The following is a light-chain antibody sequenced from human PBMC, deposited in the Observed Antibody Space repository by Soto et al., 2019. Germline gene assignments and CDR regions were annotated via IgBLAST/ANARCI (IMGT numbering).Light chain of an antibody. Sequence: EIVLTQSPATLSLSPGERATLSFRASQSVSSYLAWYQQKPGQAPRLLIYDASNRATGIPARFSGSGSGTDFTLTISSLEPEDFAVYYCQPRSNWPLTVGPGTKVDIK. CDR1: QSVSSY. V-gene: IGKV3-11*01. CDR3: QPRSNWPLT. CDR2: DAS. J-gene: IGKJ3*01.